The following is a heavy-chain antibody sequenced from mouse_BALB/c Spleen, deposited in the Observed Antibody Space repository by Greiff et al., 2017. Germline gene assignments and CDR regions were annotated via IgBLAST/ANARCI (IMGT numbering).Heavy chain of an antibody. Sequence: QVQLQQSGAELMKPGASVKISCKATGYTFSSYWIEWVKQRPGHGLEWIGEILPGSGSTNYNEKFKGKATFTADTSSNTAYMQLSSLTSEDSAVYYCARFYYYGSIYAMDYWGQGTSVTVSS. V-gene: IGHV1-9*01. CDR3: ARFYYYGSIYAMDY. CDR2: ILPGSGST. J-gene: IGHJ4*01. D-gene: IGHD1-1*01. CDR1: GYTFSSYW.